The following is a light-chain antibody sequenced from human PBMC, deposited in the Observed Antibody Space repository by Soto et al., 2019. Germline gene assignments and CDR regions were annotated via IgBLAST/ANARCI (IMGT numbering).Light chain of an antibody. J-gene: IGKJ5*01. CDR2: DAS. CDR1: QSVTRNY. Sequence: EIVLTQSPGTLSLSPGERATLSCRASQSVTRNYLAWHQQKPGQAPRLLIFDASSRATGIPDRFGGSGSRTDFTLTISRLEPEDFAVYYCQQYGSFITFGQGTRLEIK. CDR3: QQYGSFIT. V-gene: IGKV3-20*01.